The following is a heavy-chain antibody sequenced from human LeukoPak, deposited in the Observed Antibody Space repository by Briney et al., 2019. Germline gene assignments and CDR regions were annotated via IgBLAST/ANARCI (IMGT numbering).Heavy chain of an antibody. D-gene: IGHD3-10*01. Sequence: GRSLRLSCAASGFTFSSYGMHWVRQAPGKGLEWVAVISYDGSNKYYADSVKGRFTISRDNSKNTLYLQMNSLRAEDTAVYYCAKGSMVRSSADYWGQGTLVTVSS. J-gene: IGHJ4*02. CDR3: AKGSMVRSSADY. V-gene: IGHV3-30*18. CDR1: GFTFSSYG. CDR2: ISYDGSNK.